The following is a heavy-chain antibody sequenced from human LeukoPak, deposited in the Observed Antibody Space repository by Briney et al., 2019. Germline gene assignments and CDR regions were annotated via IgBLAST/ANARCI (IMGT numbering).Heavy chain of an antibody. CDR1: GYTFTGYY. CDR2: INAGNGNT. V-gene: IGHV1-3*03. Sequence: ASVKVSCKASGYTFTGYYMHWVRQAPGQRLEWMGWINAGNGNTKYSQEFQGRVTITRDTSASTAYMELSSLRSEDMAVYYCARGLYCSSTSCYGYMDVWGKGTTVTVSS. J-gene: IGHJ6*03. CDR3: ARGLYCSSTSCYGYMDV. D-gene: IGHD2-2*01.